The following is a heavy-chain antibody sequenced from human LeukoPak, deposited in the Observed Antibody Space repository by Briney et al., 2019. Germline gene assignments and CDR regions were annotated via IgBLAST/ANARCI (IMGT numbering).Heavy chain of an antibody. V-gene: IGHV3-23*01. CDR1: GFTFSSYA. J-gene: IGHJ4*02. CDR3: AREVAHFDC. CDR2: ISGSGEIT. Sequence: PGXXXRLXCAASGFTFSSYAMTWVRQAPGKGLEWVSTISGSGEITYYADSVEGRFTISRDYSKNTLFLLVNSLRAEDTAVYYCAREVAHFDCWGQGTLVTVSS. D-gene: IGHD5-12*01.